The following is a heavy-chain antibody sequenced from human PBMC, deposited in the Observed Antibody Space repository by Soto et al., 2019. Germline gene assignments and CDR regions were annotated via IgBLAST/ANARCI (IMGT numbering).Heavy chain of an antibody. Sequence: GGSLRLSCAASGFTFDDYTMHWVRQAPGKGLEWVSGISWNSGSIGYADSVKGRFTISRDSAKNSLYLQMNSLRAEDTALYYCAKAREAAPIYGMDVWGQGTTVTVSS. CDR2: ISWNSGSI. CDR3: AKAREAAPIYGMDV. J-gene: IGHJ6*02. CDR1: GFTFDDYT. D-gene: IGHD6-6*01. V-gene: IGHV3-9*01.